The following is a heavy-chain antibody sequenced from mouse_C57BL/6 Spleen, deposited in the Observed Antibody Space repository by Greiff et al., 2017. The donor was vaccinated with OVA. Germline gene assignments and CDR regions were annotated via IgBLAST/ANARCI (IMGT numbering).Heavy chain of an antibody. J-gene: IGHJ2*01. Sequence: DVQLVESGGDLVKPGGSLKLSCAASGFTFSSYGMSWVRQTPDKRLEWVATISSGGSYTYYPDSVKGRFTISRDNAKNTLYLQMSSLKSEDTAMYYCARQSGTYFDYWGQGTTLTVSS. CDR2: ISSGGSYT. D-gene: IGHD1-3*01. CDR3: ARQSGTYFDY. CDR1: GFTFSSYG. V-gene: IGHV5-6*01.